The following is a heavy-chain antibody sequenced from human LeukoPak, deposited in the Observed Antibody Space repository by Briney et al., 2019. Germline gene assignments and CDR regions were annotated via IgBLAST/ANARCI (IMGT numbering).Heavy chain of an antibody. D-gene: IGHD2-8*01. V-gene: IGHV4-59*12. Sequence: SETLSLTCSVSGGSISSYYWSWVRQPPGQGLEWIGEISLTGLTHYNPSLESRVTVSLDKSKNQLSLNLTSVTAADTAVYYCSRENGAFSPFGYWGQGTLVTVLS. CDR1: GGSISSYY. J-gene: IGHJ4*02. CDR2: ISLTGLT. CDR3: SRENGAFSPFGY.